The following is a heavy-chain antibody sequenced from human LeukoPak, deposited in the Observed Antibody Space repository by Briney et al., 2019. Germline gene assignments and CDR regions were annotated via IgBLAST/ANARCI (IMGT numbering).Heavy chain of an antibody. CDR3: AKGDSGSWYYFDY. CDR2: ISGSGGST. V-gene: IGHV3-23*01. D-gene: IGHD6-13*01. J-gene: IGHJ4*02. CDR1: GFTFSSYA. Sequence: SGGSLRLSCAASGFTFSSYAMSWVRQAPGKGLEWVSAISGSGGSTYYADSVKGRFTISRDNSKNTLYLQMNSLRAEDTAVYYCAKGDSGSWYYFDYWGQGTLVTVSS.